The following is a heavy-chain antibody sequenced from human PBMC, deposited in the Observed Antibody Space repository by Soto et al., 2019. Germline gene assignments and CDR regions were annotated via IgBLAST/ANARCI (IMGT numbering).Heavy chain of an antibody. J-gene: IGHJ6*02. CDR2: IIPVFGTT. D-gene: IGHD2-2*01. CDR3: ATSSQYIVVGTAAGNQYYYVMDV. CDR1: GGTFSSYA. Sequence: QVQLVQSGAEVKKPGSSVKVSCKASGGTFSSYAISWLRQAPGQGLEWMGGIIPVFGTTNYDQKFQGRVTIPAEGFKSTAYMELSSLRSADTAVYYCATSSQYIVVGTAAGNQYYYVMDVWGQGTTVTVSS. V-gene: IGHV1-69*01.